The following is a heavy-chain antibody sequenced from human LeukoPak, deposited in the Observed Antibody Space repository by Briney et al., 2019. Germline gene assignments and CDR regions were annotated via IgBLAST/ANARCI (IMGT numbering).Heavy chain of an antibody. CDR1: GGSISSYY. D-gene: IGHD1-1*01. CDR3: ARDHTHDARAEFDY. Sequence: PSETLSLTCTVPGGSISSYYWIWLRQPPGKGLEWIGYIYYSGSTNYNPSLKSRVTISVDTSKNQFSLKLSSVTAADPAGYYCARDHTHDARAEFDYWGQGTLVTVSS. CDR2: IYYSGST. V-gene: IGHV4-59*01. J-gene: IGHJ4*02.